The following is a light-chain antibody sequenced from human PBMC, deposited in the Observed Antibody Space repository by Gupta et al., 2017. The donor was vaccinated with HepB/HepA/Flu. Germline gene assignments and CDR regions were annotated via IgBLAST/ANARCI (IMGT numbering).Light chain of an antibody. CDR1: QSVGTY. J-gene: IGKJ3*01. CDR3: QQYGRPLF. Sequence: EIVLTQSPGPLSLSPGERATLSCSASQSVGTYLAWYQQTPGQAPRLLIFDASIRIPGIPDRFSGSGSGTDFPITISRLEPEDFAVYCWQQYGRPLFFGPGTKVDIK. V-gene: IGKV3-20*01. CDR2: DAS.